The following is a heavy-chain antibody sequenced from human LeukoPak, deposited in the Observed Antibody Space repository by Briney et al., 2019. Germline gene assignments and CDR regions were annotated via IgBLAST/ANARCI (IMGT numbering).Heavy chain of an antibody. Sequence: GGSLRLSXAASGFTFDDYGMSWVRQAPGKGLEWVSGINWNGGSTGYADSVKGRFTISRDNAKNSLYLQMNSLRAEDTALYYCARPIAVAGTWGTYFDYWGQGTLVTVSS. V-gene: IGHV3-20*04. D-gene: IGHD6-19*01. CDR1: GFTFDDYG. CDR3: ARPIAVAGTWGTYFDY. J-gene: IGHJ4*02. CDR2: INWNGGST.